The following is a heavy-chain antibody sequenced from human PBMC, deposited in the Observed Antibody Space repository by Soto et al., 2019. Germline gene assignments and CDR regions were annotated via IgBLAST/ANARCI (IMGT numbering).Heavy chain of an antibody. J-gene: IGHJ6*02. V-gene: IGHV4-34*01. CDR2: INHSGST. D-gene: IGHD1-1*01. Sequence: PSETLSLTCAVYGGSFSGYYWSWIRQPPGKGLEWIGEINHSGSTNYNPSLKSRVTISVDTSKNQFSLKLSSVTAADTAVYYCARGNEMEPNSYYGMDVWGQGTTVTVSS. CDR3: ARGNEMEPNSYYGMDV. CDR1: GGSFSGYY.